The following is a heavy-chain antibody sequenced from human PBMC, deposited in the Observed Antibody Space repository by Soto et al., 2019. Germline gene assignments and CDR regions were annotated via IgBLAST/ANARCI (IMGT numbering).Heavy chain of an antibody. CDR3: ARGSHSSFDY. J-gene: IGHJ4*02. D-gene: IGHD6-19*01. V-gene: IGHV6-1*01. CDR1: GDSLSTNGVA. Sequence: SQTLSLTCVISGDSLSTNGVAWNWIRQSPSRGLEWLGRAYHRSSWYNDYATSVKSRITINLDTSKNQFSLQLDSVTPEDTAVYFCARGSHSSFDYWGQGTVVTVSS. CDR2: AYHRSSWYN.